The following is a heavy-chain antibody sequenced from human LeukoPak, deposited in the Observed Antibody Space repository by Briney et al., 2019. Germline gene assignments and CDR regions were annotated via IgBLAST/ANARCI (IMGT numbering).Heavy chain of an antibody. CDR1: GYTFTSYG. Sequence: GASVKVSCKASGYTFTSYGISWVRQAPGQGLEWMGWISAYNGNTDYGQKFQGRVTMTTDTSTSTAYMELRSLRSDDTAVYYCARIPPGYSGYELDYWGQGTLVTVSS. CDR2: ISAYNGNT. CDR3: ARIPPGYSGYELDY. V-gene: IGHV1-18*04. J-gene: IGHJ4*02. D-gene: IGHD5-12*01.